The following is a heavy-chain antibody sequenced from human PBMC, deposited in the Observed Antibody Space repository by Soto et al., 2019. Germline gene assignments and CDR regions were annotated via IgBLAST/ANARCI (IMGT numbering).Heavy chain of an antibody. Sequence: QLHLVQSGAVVKKPGASVTVSCSASGYPVTAYYMHWVRQAPGRGLEWMGGINPATGAAKYTQTSQGRVAMTRDPPTSTVFMELGGLTAEDTAVFYCARGGGVGVAGSAAFDMWGQGTLVTVSS. J-gene: IGHJ3*02. CDR1: GYPVTAYY. D-gene: IGHD3-3*01. CDR2: INPATGAA. CDR3: ARGGGVGVAGSAAFDM. V-gene: IGHV1-2*02.